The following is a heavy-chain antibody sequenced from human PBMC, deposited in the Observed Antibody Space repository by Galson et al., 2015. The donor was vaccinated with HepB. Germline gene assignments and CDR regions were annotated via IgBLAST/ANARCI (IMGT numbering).Heavy chain of an antibody. D-gene: IGHD3-3*01. CDR3: ARDHGWGYDFWSGPTQGAFDI. V-gene: IGHV3-11*06. J-gene: IGHJ3*02. CDR2: ISSSSSYT. CDR1: GFTFSDYY. Sequence: SLRLSCAASGFTFSDYYMSWIRQAPGKGLEWVSYISSSSSYTNYADSVKGRFTISRDNAKNSLYLQMNSLRAEDTAVYYCARDHGWGYDFWSGPTQGAFDIWGQGTMLTVSS.